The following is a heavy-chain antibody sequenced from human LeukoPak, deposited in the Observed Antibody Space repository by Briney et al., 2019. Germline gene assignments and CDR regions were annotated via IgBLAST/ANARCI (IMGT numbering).Heavy chain of an antibody. Sequence: SETLSLTCTVSGGSISSGSYYWSWIRQPAGKGLEWIGRIYTSGSTNYNPSLKSRVTISVDTSKNQFFLKLSSVTAADTAVYYCARENDFWSGYFYGMDVWGQGTTVTVSS. V-gene: IGHV4-61*02. CDR2: IYTSGST. CDR1: GGSISSGSYY. J-gene: IGHJ6*02. D-gene: IGHD3-3*01. CDR3: ARENDFWSGYFYGMDV.